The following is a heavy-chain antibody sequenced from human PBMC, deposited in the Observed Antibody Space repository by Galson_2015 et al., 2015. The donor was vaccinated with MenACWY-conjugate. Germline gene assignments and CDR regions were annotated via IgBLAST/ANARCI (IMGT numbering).Heavy chain of an antibody. Sequence: QSGAEVKKSGESLKISCKGSGYDFTDYWIAWVRRVPGKGLEWMGIIYPGDSDTRYSPSFRGQVTISADKSITTAYLQWSSLKASDTAIYYCARQPNDFLTGYFHYYGLDVWGQGTTVTVSS. CDR2: IYPGDSDT. D-gene: IGHD3/OR15-3a*01. V-gene: IGHV5-51*01. J-gene: IGHJ6*02. CDR1: GYDFTDYW. CDR3: ARQPNDFLTGYFHYYGLDV.